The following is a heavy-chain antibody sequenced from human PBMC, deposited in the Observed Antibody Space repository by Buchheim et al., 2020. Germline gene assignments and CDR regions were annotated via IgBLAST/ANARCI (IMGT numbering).Heavy chain of an antibody. CDR2: IWYDGSNK. J-gene: IGHJ4*02. D-gene: IGHD2-8*01. CDR3: ARTRRDIVLMVYAMYYFDY. Sequence: QVQLVESGGGVVQPGRSLRLSCAASGFTFSSYGMHWVRQAPGKGLEWVAVIWYDGSNKYYADSVKGRFTISRDNSKKTRYLEMNSRRAEDTAVYYCARTRRDIVLMVYAMYYFDYWGQGTL. V-gene: IGHV3-33*01. CDR1: GFTFSSYG.